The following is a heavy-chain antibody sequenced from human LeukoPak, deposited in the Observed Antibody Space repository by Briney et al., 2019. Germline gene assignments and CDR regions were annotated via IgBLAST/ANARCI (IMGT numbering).Heavy chain of an antibody. CDR2: IYHSGST. CDR3: ARRDYGDSLDY. V-gene: IGHV4-38-2*02. Sequence: SETLSLTCTVSGYSISSGYYWGWIRQPPGKGLEWIGSIYHSGSTYYNPSLKSRVTISVDTSKNQFSLKLSSVTAADTAVYYCARRDYGDSLDYWGQGTLVTVSS. J-gene: IGHJ4*02. D-gene: IGHD4-17*01. CDR1: GYSISSGYY.